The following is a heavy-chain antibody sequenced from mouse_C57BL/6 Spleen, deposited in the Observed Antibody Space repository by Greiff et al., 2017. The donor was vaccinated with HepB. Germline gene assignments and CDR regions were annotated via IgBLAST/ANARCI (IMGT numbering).Heavy chain of an antibody. CDR3: ARDSYDY. CDR1: GCTFSSYA. J-gene: IGHJ2*01. CDR2: ISSGGDYI. Sequence: EVKLIESGEGLVKPGGSLKLSCEASGCTFSSYAMSWVRQTPEKSLEWVAYISSGGDYIYYADTVKGRFTISRDNAKNTLYLQMSSLKSEDTAVYYCARDSYDYWGQGTTLTVSS. D-gene: IGHD1-1*01. V-gene: IGHV5S21*01.